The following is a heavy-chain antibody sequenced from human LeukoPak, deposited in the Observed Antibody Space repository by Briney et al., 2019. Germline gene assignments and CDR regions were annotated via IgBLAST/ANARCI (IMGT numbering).Heavy chain of an antibody. CDR1: GFTLNSNA. J-gene: IGHJ4*02. D-gene: IGHD2-2*01. CDR3: AKEEVPNDY. V-gene: IGHV3-23*01. CDR2: ISRMGFTT. Sequence: PGGSLRLSCAVSGFTLNSNAMSWVRQAPGKGLEWVSGISRMGFTTYYADSVKGRFTISRDTSKNTLYLQMNTLRPDDTAVYYCAKEEVPNDYWGQGTLVTVSS.